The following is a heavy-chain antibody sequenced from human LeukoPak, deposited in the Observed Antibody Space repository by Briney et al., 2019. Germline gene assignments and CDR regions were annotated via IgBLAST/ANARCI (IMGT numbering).Heavy chain of an antibody. V-gene: IGHV1-18*01. J-gene: IGHJ5*02. CDR1: GYTFTSYD. CDR3: ARAYDYDFWSGYRFDP. D-gene: IGHD3-3*01. Sequence: ASVKVSCKASGYTFTSYDINWVRQAAGQGLEWMGWISAYNGNTNYAQKLQGRVTMTTDTSTSTAYMELRSPRSDDTAVYYCARAYDYDFWSGYRFDPWGQGTLVTVSS. CDR2: ISAYNGNT.